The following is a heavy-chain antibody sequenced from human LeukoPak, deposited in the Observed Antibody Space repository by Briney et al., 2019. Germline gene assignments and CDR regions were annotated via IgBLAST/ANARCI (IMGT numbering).Heavy chain of an antibody. CDR2: VDPEDGET. J-gene: IGHJ6*03. CDR3: ATDRPRTVTTVYYYMDV. CDR1: GYTFTGYY. Sequence: ASVKISCKVSGYTFTGYYMHWVQQAPGKGLEWMGLVDPEDGETIYAEKFQGRVTITADTSTDTAYMELSSLRSEDTAVYYCATDRPRTVTTVYYYMDVWGKGTTVTVSS. D-gene: IGHD4-17*01. V-gene: IGHV1-69-2*01.